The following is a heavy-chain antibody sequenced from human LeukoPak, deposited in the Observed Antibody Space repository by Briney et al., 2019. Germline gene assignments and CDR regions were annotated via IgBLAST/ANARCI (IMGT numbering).Heavy chain of an antibody. J-gene: IGHJ4*02. CDR3: ARGLWFGELLFDY. Sequence: SETLSLTCTVSGGSISSYYWSWIRQPPGKGLEWIGYIYYSGNTNYNPSLKSRVTISVDTSKNQFSLKLSSVTAADTAVYYCARGLWFGELLFDYWGQGTLVTVSS. D-gene: IGHD3-10*01. V-gene: IGHV4-59*01. CDR1: GGSISSYY. CDR2: IYYSGNT.